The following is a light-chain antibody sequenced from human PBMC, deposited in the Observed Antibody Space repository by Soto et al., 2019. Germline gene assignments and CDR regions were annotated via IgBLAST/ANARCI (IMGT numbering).Light chain of an antibody. CDR3: MQGTHWPIT. CDR1: QSLLHTNGYDY. J-gene: IGKJ5*01. Sequence: DIVMTQSPLFLPVTPGEPASISCRSSQSLLHTNGYDYLDWYMQKPGQSPHLLIYLGSNRASGVPDRFSGSGSGTDFTLRISRVEAEDVGVYYCMQGTHWPITFGQGTRLEI. CDR2: LGS. V-gene: IGKV2-28*01.